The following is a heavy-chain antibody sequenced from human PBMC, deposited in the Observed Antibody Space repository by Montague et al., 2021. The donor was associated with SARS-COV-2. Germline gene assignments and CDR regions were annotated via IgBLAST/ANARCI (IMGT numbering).Heavy chain of an antibody. D-gene: IGHD3-22*01. CDR2: IKQSGST. J-gene: IGHJ4*02. Sequence: SETLSLTCAVYGGSFGADHWSWIRQPPGKGLEWIGDIKQSGSTNYNPSLKSRVTISVDTSKNQFSLKLTSVTAADTAVYLCARGHLSVSKIVVVFTSASYYFDYWGQGAQVTVSS. V-gene: IGHV4-34*01. CDR3: ARGHLSVSKIVVVFTSASYYFDY. CDR1: GGSFGADH.